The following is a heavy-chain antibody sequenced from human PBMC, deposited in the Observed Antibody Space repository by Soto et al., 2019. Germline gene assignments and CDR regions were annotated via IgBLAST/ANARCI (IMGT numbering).Heavy chain of an antibody. V-gene: IGHV3-7*01. CDR3: ARSPYGGYVFDY. CDR1: GFTFSSYW. D-gene: IGHD5-12*01. Sequence: QHGGSLRLSCAASGFTFSSYWMTWVRQAPGKGLEWVANIKQDGSEKYYVDSVKGRFTISRDNAKNSLYLQMNSLRDEDTAVYYCARSPYGGYVFDYWGQGTLVTVSS. J-gene: IGHJ4*02. CDR2: IKQDGSEK.